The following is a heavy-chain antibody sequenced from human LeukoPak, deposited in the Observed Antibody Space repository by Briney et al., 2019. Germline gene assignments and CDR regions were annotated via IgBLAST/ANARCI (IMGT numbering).Heavy chain of an antibody. CDR3: ARSRGSTPPNY. CDR2: INPNSGNT. J-gene: IGHJ4*02. Sequence: ASVKVSCKASGYTFTSYDINWVRQATGQGLEWMGCINPNSGNTCYAQKFQCRVTMTRNTSISKAYMELSRVGYEDTAVYYCARSRGSTPPNYWGQGTLVTVSS. V-gene: IGHV1-8*01. D-gene: IGHD3-10*01. CDR1: GYTFTSYD.